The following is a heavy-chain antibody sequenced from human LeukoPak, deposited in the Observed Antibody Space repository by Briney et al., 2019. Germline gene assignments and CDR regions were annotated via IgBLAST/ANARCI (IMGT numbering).Heavy chain of an antibody. J-gene: IGHJ5*02. Sequence: PSETLSLTCTVSGGSISSYYWSWIRQPPGKGLEWIGYIYYSGSTNYNPSLKSRVTISVDTSKNQFSLKLSSVTAADTAVYYCARSYCSSTSCYGLVPNWFDPWGQGTLVTVSS. CDR2: IYYSGST. V-gene: IGHV4-59*01. CDR1: GGSISSYY. CDR3: ARSYCSSTSCYGLVPNWFDP. D-gene: IGHD2-2*01.